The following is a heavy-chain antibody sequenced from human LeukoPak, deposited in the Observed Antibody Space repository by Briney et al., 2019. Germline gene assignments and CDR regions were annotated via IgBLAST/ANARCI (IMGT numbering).Heavy chain of an antibody. CDR2: VYPGDSDT. Sequence: GESLQISCKASGYTFSDYWIGWVRPMPGQGLEWMGIVYPGDSDTRYSPSFQGHVTISADKSINTAYLQWSGLQASDNAIYFCARSQGLYGAADYWGQGTLV. CDR1: GYTFSDYW. CDR3: ARSQGLYGAADY. D-gene: IGHD2-2*02. J-gene: IGHJ4*02. V-gene: IGHV5-51*01.